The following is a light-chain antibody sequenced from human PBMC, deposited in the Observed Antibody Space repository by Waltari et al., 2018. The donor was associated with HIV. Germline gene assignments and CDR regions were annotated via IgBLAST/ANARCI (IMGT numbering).Light chain of an antibody. Sequence: EIVMTQSPATLSLSPGERATLSCRASQSVTSNLAWYQQKPGQAPRLLIYGASTRATGIPARFSGSGSGTEFTLTIRSLQSEDFAVYYCQQYNNWPPTFGRGTKVEIK. CDR3: QQYNNWPPT. CDR1: QSVTSN. CDR2: GAS. V-gene: IGKV3-15*01. J-gene: IGKJ1*01.